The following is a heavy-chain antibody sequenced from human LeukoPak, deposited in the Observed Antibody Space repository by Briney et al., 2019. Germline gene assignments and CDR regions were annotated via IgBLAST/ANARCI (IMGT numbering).Heavy chain of an antibody. D-gene: IGHD1-26*01. V-gene: IGHV3-30-3*01. J-gene: IGHJ6*02. Sequence: PGRSLRLSCAASGFTFSSYAMHWVRQAPGKGLEWVAVISYDGSNKYYADSVKGRFTISRDNAKNSLYLQMNSLRAEDTAVYYCARLPSGSCRWRYYYYGMDVWGQGTTVTVSS. CDR3: ARLPSGSCRWRYYYYGMDV. CDR1: GFTFSSYA. CDR2: ISYDGSNK.